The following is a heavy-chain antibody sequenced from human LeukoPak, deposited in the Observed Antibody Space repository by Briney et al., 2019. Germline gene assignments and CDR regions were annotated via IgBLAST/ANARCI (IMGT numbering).Heavy chain of an antibody. CDR2: ISYDRSDE. Sequence: GGSLRLSCAASGFTFSSYAMSWVRQAPGKGLEWVASISYDRSDEYNADSVKGRFTISRDNSKNTVYLQMNSLRAEDTAVYYCAKGRVASGSYFDYWGQGTLVTVSS. CDR1: GFTFSSYA. D-gene: IGHD1-26*01. CDR3: AKGRVASGSYFDY. J-gene: IGHJ4*02. V-gene: IGHV3-30*18.